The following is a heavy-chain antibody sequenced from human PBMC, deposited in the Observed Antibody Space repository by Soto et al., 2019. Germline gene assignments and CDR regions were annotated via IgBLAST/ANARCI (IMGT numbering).Heavy chain of an antibody. CDR2: ISGSGGST. CDR1: GFTFTNYV. J-gene: IGHJ4*02. CDR3: AKSADDIVVVVAAIFDY. D-gene: IGHD2-15*01. Sequence: PLGSLRLSCAASGFTFTNYVMTWVRQAPGKGLEWVSAISGSGGSTYYADSVKGRFTISRDNSKNTLYLQMNSLRAEDTAVYYCAKSADDIVVVVAAIFDYWGQGTLVTVSS. V-gene: IGHV3-23*01.